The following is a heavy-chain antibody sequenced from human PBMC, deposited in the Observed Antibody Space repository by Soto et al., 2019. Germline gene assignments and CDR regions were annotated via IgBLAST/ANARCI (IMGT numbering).Heavy chain of an antibody. CDR1: GFTFSSYA. D-gene: IGHD3-22*01. CDR2: ISYDGSNK. Sequence: QVQLVESGGGVVQPGRSLRLYCAASGFTFSSYAMHWVRQAPGTGLEWVAVISYDGSNKYYADSVKGRFTISRDNSKNTLYLQMNSLRAEDTAVYYCARDCTYYYDSSGDGGMDVWGQGTTVTVSS. V-gene: IGHV3-30-3*01. J-gene: IGHJ6*02. CDR3: ARDCTYYYDSSGDGGMDV.